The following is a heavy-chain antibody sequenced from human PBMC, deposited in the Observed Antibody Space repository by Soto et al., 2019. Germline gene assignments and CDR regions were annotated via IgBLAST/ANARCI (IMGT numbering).Heavy chain of an antibody. CDR2: ISSSSSYI. Sequence: EVQLVESGGGLVKPGGSLRLSCAASGFTFSSYSMNWVRQAPGKGLEWVSSISSSSSYIYYADSVKGRFTISRDNAKNSLYLKMNSLRAEDTAVYYCARDLGGGGDGMDVWGQGTTVTVSS. CDR1: GFTFSSYS. CDR3: ARDLGGGGDGMDV. J-gene: IGHJ6*02. V-gene: IGHV3-21*01. D-gene: IGHD3-10*01.